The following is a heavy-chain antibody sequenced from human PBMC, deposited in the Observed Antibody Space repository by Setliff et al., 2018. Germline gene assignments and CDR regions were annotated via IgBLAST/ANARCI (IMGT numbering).Heavy chain of an antibody. CDR1: GGTFSSNA. Sequence: ASVKVSCKASGGTFSSNAISWVRQAPGQGLEWMGGIIPILGIANYAQKFQGRVTITADESTSTAYMELSSLRSEDTAVYYCASRAGYSGYDWPSPDDYWGQGTLVTVSS. CDR3: ASRAGYSGYDWPSPDDY. D-gene: IGHD5-12*01. CDR2: IIPILGIA. V-gene: IGHV1-69*10. J-gene: IGHJ4*02.